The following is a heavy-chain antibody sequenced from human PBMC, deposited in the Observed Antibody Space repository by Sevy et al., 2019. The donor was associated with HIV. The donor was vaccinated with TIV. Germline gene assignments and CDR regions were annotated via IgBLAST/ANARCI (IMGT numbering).Heavy chain of an antibody. J-gene: IGHJ4*02. Sequence: ASVKVSCKASGYSFTNHAIQWVRQAPGQGLEWMGWIKADNGNIKYSQKFQDRFTITRDTSATTAYMELRSLRPEDTALYFCAREKGGIFGVVAGQFDSWGQGTLVTVSS. CDR2: IKADNGNI. CDR1: GYSFTNHA. CDR3: AREKGGIFGVVAGQFDS. D-gene: IGHD3-3*01. V-gene: IGHV1-3*01.